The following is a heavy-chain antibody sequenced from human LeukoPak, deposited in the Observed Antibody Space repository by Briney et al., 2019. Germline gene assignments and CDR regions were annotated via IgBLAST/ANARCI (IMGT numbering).Heavy chain of an antibody. CDR1: GYTITSYG. CDR2: ISAYNGNT. V-gene: IGHV1-18*01. D-gene: IGHD3-9*01. Sequence: ASVKVSCKASGYTITSYGISWERQAPGQVHEWMGWISAYNGNTNYAQKLQGRVTMTTDTSTSTAYMELRSLRSDDTAVYYCARDNPVLRYFDWLPPDYYYGMDVWGQGTTVTVSS. J-gene: IGHJ6*02. CDR3: ARDNPVLRYFDWLPPDYYYGMDV.